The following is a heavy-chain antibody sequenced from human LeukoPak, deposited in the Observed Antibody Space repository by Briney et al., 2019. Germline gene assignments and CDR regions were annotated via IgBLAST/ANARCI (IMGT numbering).Heavy chain of an antibody. Sequence: GGSLRLSCAASEFTFSSYAMSWVRQAPGKGLEWVSAIGAGRATTYYADSVKGRFTISRDNSKNTLYLQMNSLRAEDTAVYYCALLTGYCTGDSCYNWGQGTLVTVSS. D-gene: IGHD2-15*01. V-gene: IGHV3-23*01. CDR3: ALLTGYCTGDSCYN. J-gene: IGHJ4*02. CDR2: IGAGRATT. CDR1: EFTFSSYA.